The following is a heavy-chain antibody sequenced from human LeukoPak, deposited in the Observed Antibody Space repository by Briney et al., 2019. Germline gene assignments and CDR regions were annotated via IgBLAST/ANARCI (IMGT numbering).Heavy chain of an antibody. V-gene: IGHV4-39*07. CDR1: GGSISSSSYY. J-gene: IGHJ1*01. CDR3: ARDSSWYGYFQH. D-gene: IGHD6-19*01. CDR2: IYYSGST. Sequence: SETLSLTCTVSGGSISSSSYYWGWIRQPPGKGLEWIGSIYYSGSTYYNPSLKSRVTISVDTSKNQFSLKLSSVTAADTAVYYCARDSSWYGYFQHWGQGTLVTVSS.